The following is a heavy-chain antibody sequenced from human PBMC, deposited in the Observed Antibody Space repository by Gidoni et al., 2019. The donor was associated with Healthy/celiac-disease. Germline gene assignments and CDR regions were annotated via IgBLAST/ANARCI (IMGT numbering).Heavy chain of an antibody. Sequence: QVQLQESGPGLVKPSQTLSLTCTVSGCSISSGSYYWGWIRQPAGKGLEWIGRIYTSGSTNYNPSLKSRVTISVDTSKNQCSLKLSSVTAADTAVYYCARAKLELLDYWGQGTLVTVSS. D-gene: IGHD1-7*01. CDR2: IYTSGST. J-gene: IGHJ4*02. V-gene: IGHV4-61*02. CDR3: ARAKLELLDY. CDR1: GCSISSGSYY.